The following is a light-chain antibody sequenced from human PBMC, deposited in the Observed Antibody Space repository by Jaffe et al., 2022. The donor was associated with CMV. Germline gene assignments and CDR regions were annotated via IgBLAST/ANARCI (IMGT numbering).Light chain of an antibody. V-gene: IGKV3-15*01. CDR3: QQYNNWPWT. Sequence: EIVMTQSPATLSMSPGERATLSCRASQSVGNNLAWYQLRPGQAPRLLMFGESTRATGIPASFSASGSGTEFTLTISSLQSEDFAVYYCQQYNNWPWTVGQGTKVEI. CDR1: QSVGNN. J-gene: IGKJ1*01. CDR2: GES.